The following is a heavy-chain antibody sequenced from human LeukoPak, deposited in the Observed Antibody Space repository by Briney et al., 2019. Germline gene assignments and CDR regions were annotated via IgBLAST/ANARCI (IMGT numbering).Heavy chain of an antibody. J-gene: IGHJ3*02. CDR3: ARDFPIVGATSRAFDI. CDR2: IYYSGST. Sequence: SETLSLTCTVSGGSISSGDYYWSWIRQPPGKGLEWIGYIYYSGSTYYNPSLKSRVTISVDKSKNQFSLKLSSVTAADTAVYYCARDFPIVGATSRAFDIWGQGTMVTVSS. D-gene: IGHD1-26*01. V-gene: IGHV4-30-4*08. CDR1: GGSISSGDYY.